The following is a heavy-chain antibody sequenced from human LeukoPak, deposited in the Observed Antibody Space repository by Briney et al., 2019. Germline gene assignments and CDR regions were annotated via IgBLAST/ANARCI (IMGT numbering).Heavy chain of an antibody. Sequence: MPSQTLSLTCTVSGGSISSGGYYWNWIRQPPGKGLEWIGYIYQSGSTSYNPSLKSRVTISVDTSKNQFSLKLSSVTAADTAVYYCARARDYFDSSGPFDYWGQGTLVTVSS. CDR3: ARARDYFDSSGPFDY. V-gene: IGHV4-30-2*01. CDR2: IYQSGST. CDR1: GGSISSGGYY. D-gene: IGHD3-22*01. J-gene: IGHJ4*02.